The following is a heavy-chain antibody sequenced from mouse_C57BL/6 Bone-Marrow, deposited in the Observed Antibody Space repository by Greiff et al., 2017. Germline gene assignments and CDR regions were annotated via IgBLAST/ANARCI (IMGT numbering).Heavy chain of an antibody. Sequence: VKLQESGAELVRPGASVTLSCKASGYTFTDYEMHWVKQTPVHGLEWIGAIDPETGGTAYNQKFKGKAILTAYKSSSTAYMEIRSLTSEDSVVYYCTRSSRYDYDGYWYFEVWGTGTTVTVSS. CDR2: IDPETGGT. D-gene: IGHD2-4*01. CDR1: GYTFTDYE. CDR3: TRSSRYDYDGYWYFEV. J-gene: IGHJ1*03. V-gene: IGHV1-15*01.